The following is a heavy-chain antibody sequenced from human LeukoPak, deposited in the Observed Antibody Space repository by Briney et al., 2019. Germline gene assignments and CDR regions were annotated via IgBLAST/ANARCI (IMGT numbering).Heavy chain of an antibody. V-gene: IGHV3-23*01. CDR2: IVGSGGVI. CDR1: GFTFSTYV. D-gene: IGHD2/OR15-2a*01. CDR3: AKDRIPDGKYSIDL. Sequence: PGGSLRLSCAASGFTFSTYVMNWVRQAPGKGLEWVSVIVGSGGVIHYADSVKGRFTISRDNAKNTLYLQMNSLRAEDSAVYYCAKDRIPDGKYSIDLWGQGTPVTVSS. J-gene: IGHJ5*02.